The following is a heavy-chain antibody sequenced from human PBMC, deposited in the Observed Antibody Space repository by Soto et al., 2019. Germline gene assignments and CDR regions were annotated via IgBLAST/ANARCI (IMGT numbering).Heavy chain of an antibody. D-gene: IGHD1-26*01. CDR3: ARHHVRGRTIAGAAEF. J-gene: IGHJ4*02. Sequence: QVQLQQRGAGLLKPSETLSLTCAVYGGSLSGYYWSWIRQPPGKALEWIGEFNHSGDTNYNPSLKSRVSLSADTSKNEVFLNLSSVTAADMAMYYCARHHVRGRTIAGAAEFWGQVTLVTVSS. CDR2: FNHSGDT. V-gene: IGHV4-34*01. CDR1: GGSLSGYY.